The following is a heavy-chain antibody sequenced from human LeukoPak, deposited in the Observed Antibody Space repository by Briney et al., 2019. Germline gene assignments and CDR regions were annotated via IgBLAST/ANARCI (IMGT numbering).Heavy chain of an antibody. CDR1: GYSFASHY. V-gene: IGHV1-46*01. Sequence: ASVKVSCKASGYSFASHYMHWVRQAPGQGLEWMGIINPSGGSTSYAQKFQGRVTMTRDMSTSTVYMELSSLRSDDTAVYYCARDTITMIPPNYYYMDVWGKGTTVTVSS. D-gene: IGHD3-22*01. CDR3: ARDTITMIPPNYYYMDV. CDR2: INPSGGST. J-gene: IGHJ6*03.